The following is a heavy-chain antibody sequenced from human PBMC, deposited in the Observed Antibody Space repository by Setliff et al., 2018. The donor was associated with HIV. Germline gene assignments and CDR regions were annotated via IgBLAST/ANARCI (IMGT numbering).Heavy chain of an antibody. Sequence: PSETLSLTCAVSGGSISSYYWSWIRQPAGKGLEWIGRIYSTGSTNYNPSLKSRVTMSVDMSKNQFSLKLGSATAADTAVYYCARSRLHYYDSSGYYPSYFDYWGQGTLVTVSS. V-gene: IGHV4-4*07. CDR2: IYSTGST. D-gene: IGHD3-22*01. CDR1: GGSISSYY. J-gene: IGHJ4*02. CDR3: ARSRLHYYDSSGYYPSYFDY.